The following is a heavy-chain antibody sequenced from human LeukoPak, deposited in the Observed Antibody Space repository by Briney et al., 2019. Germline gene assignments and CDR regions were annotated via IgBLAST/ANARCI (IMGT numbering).Heavy chain of an antibody. CDR2: INTNTGNP. V-gene: IGHV7-4-1*02. CDR1: GYTFTSYA. J-gene: IGHJ6*02. D-gene: IGHD3-3*01. CDR3: ARDPGWRYYDFWSGYSPRVSEF. Sequence: ASVKVSCKASGYTFTSYAMNWVRQAPGQGLEWMGWINTNTGNPTYAQGFTGRFVFSLDTSVSTAYLQISSLKAEDTAVYYCARDPGWRYYDFWSGYSPRVSEFWGQGTTVTVSS.